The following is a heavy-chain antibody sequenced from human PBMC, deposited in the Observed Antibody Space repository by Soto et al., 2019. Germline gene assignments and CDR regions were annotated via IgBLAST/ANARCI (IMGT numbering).Heavy chain of an antibody. CDR3: APDCSSTSCYYKRNYFDY. V-gene: IGHV1-69*02. CDR1: GGTFSSYT. Sequence: ASVKVSCKASGGTFSSYTISWVRQAPGQGLEWMGRIIPILGIANYAQKFQGRVTITADKSTSTAYMELSSLRSEDTAVYYCAPDCSSTSCYYKRNYFDYWGQGTLVTVSS. D-gene: IGHD2-2*01. J-gene: IGHJ4*02. CDR2: IIPILGIA.